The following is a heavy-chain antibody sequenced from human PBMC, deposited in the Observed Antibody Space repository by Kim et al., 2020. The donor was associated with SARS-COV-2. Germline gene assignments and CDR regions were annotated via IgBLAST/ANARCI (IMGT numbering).Heavy chain of an antibody. J-gene: IGHJ4*02. Sequence: STYSADSVKGRFTISRDNSKTTLYLQMNSLRAEDTAVYYCAKADQLLSDYWGQGTLVTVSS. CDR2: ST. V-gene: IGHV3-23*01. CDR3: AKADQLLSDY. D-gene: IGHD2-2*01.